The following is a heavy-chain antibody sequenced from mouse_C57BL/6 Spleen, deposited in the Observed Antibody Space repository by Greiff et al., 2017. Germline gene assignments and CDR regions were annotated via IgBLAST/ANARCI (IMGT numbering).Heavy chain of an antibody. CDR2: IDPETGGT. CDR3: TREGYSRYYFDY. D-gene: IGHD2-5*01. CDR1: GYTFTDYE. J-gene: IGHJ2*01. Sequence: VHLVESGAELVRPGASVTLSCKASGYTFTDYEMHWVKQTPVHGLEWIGAIDPETGGTAYNQKFKGKAILTADKSSSTAYMELRSLTSEDSAVYYCTREGYSRYYFDYWGQGTTLTVSS. V-gene: IGHV1-15*01.